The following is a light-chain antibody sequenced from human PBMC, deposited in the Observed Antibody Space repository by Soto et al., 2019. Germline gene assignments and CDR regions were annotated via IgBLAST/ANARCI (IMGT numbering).Light chain of an antibody. CDR1: SCDIGDSNY. V-gene: IGLV2-14*03. Sequence: QSALTQHASVSGSPGQSITISCTGTSCDIGDSNYVSWYQQHPGKAPKLVIYDVSNRPSGVSNRFSGSKSANTASLTISGLQAEDEADYYCSSFRSSSTSYVFGTGTKVTVL. CDR2: DVS. J-gene: IGLJ1*01. CDR3: SSFRSSSTSYV.